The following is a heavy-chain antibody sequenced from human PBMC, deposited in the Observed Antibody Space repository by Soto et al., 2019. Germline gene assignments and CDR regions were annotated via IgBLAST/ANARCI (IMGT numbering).Heavy chain of an antibody. Sequence: SETLSLTCAVYGGTFSGYYWSWIRQPPGKGLEWIGEINHSGSTNYNPSLKSRVTISVDTSKNQFSLKLSSVTAADTAVYYCARGSRVRGVMYNWFDPWGQGTLVTVSS. CDR2: INHSGST. D-gene: IGHD3-10*01. CDR1: GGTFSGYY. V-gene: IGHV4-34*01. CDR3: ARGSRVRGVMYNWFDP. J-gene: IGHJ5*02.